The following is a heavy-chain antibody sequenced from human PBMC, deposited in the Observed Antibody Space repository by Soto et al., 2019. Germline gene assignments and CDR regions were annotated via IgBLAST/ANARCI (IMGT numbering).Heavy chain of an antibody. J-gene: IGHJ6*03. CDR1: GGSISSSSYY. D-gene: IGHD2-15*01. CDR3: ASYGRGYCSGGSCYSDYYYCYMDV. CDR2: IYYSGST. Sequence: TSETLSLTCTVSGGSISSSSYYWGWIRQPPGKGLEWIGSIYYSGSTYYNPSLKSRVTISVDTSKNQFSLKLSSVTAADTAVYYCASYGRGYCSGGSCYSDYYYCYMDVWGKGTTVTVSS. V-gene: IGHV4-39*01.